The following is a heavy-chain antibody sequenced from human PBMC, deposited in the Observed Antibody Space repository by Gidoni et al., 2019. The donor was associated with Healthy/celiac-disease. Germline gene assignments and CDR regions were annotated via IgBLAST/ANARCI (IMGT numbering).Heavy chain of an antibody. CDR1: GGPISSGGYY. Sequence: QVQLQESGPGLVKPSQPLSTTCTVSGGPISSGGYYWSWIRQHPGKGLEWIGYIYYSGSTYYNPSLKSRVTISVDTSKNQFSLKLSSVTAADTAVYYCARAYGDYVWSGFDYWGQGTLVTVSS. V-gene: IGHV4-31*03. D-gene: IGHD4-17*01. CDR2: IYYSGST. CDR3: ARAYGDYVWSGFDY. J-gene: IGHJ4*02.